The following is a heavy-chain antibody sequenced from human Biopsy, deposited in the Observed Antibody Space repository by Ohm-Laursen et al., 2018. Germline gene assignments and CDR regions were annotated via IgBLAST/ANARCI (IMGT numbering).Heavy chain of an antibody. V-gene: IGHV1-8*01. CDR3: ARGYSRRVSIFEASIYWFDT. J-gene: IGHJ5*02. D-gene: IGHD6-6*01. CDR2: MIPSSGKT. Sequence: ASVKVSCKVSGYSLSTYDVNWVRQARGQGLEWMGWMIPSSGKTGYAQRFQGRVTLTMNTSISTAYMELSGLRSEDTAVYFCARGYSRRVSIFEASIYWFDTWGQGTLVIVSS. CDR1: GYSLSTYD.